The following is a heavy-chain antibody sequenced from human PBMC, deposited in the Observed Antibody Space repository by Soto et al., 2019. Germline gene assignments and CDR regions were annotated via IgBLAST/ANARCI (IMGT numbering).Heavy chain of an antibody. CDR3: ARGRRGVVVPAAGRAFDI. CDR1: GGSFSGYY. V-gene: IGHV4-34*01. D-gene: IGHD2-2*01. J-gene: IGHJ3*02. Sequence: PSETLSLTCAVYGGSFSGYYWSWIRQPPGKGLEWIGEINHSGSTNYNPSLKSRVTISVDTSKNQFSLKMSSVTPADTAVYYCARGRRGVVVPAAGRAFDIWGQGTMVTVSS. CDR2: INHSGST.